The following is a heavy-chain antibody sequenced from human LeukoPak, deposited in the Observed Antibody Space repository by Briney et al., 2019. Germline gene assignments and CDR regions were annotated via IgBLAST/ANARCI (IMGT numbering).Heavy chain of an antibody. J-gene: IGHJ4*02. D-gene: IGHD4-23*01. V-gene: IGHV1-2*02. Sequence: ASVKVSCKASGYTFTGYYMHWVRQAPGQGLEWMGWINPNSGGTSYAQKFQGRVTMTRDTSISTAYMELSRLRSDDTAVYYCARENYGGNSVFDYWGQGTLVTVSS. CDR2: INPNSGGT. CDR1: GYTFTGYY. CDR3: ARENYGGNSVFDY.